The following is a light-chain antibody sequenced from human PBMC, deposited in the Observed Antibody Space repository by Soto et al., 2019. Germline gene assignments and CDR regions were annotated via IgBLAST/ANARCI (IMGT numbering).Light chain of an antibody. CDR1: QSISSW. CDR2: GAS. CDR3: LQYNSYPYT. Sequence: DIQMTQSPSTLSASVGDGVTITCRASQSISSWLAWYQQKPGKAPNLLIYGASSLESGVPSRFSGSGSGTEFTLTISSLQPDDFATYYCLQYNSYPYTFGQGTKVDIK. J-gene: IGKJ2*01. V-gene: IGKV1-5*01.